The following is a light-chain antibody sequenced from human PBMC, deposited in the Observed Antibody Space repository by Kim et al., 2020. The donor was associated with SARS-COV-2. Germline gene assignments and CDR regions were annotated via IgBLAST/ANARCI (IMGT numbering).Light chain of an antibody. V-gene: IGLV6-57*03. CDR1: SGSTASTY. Sequence: KMVVISCTRSSGSTASTYVKWYRLRPGSAPTTVIYETNQRPSGVPDRFSGSIDGSANSASLTISGLKTEDEADYYCQSYYSSNSWVFGGWTQLTVL. CDR3: QSYYSSNSWV. J-gene: IGLJ3*02. CDR2: ETN.